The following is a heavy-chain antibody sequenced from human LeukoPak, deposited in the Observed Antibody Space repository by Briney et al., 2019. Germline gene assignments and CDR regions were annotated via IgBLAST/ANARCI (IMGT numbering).Heavy chain of an antibody. CDR2: IIPIFGTA. CDR1: EGTFSSYA. J-gene: IGHJ6*03. V-gene: IGHV1-69*01. D-gene: IGHD2-15*01. Sequence: SVKVSCKASEGTFSSYAISCVRQAPGQGLEWMGGIIPIFGTANYAQKFQGRVTITADESTSTAYMELSSLRSEDTAVYYCARAWDIVVVVAAPDEDYYYYYMDVWGKGTTVTVSS. CDR3: ARAWDIVVVVAAPDEDYYYYYMDV.